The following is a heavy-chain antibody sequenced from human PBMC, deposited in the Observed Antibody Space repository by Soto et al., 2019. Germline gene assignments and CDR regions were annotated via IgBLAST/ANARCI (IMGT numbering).Heavy chain of an antibody. Sequence: GASVKVSCKASGGTFSSYAISWVRQAPGQGLEWMGGIIPIFGTANYAQKFQGRVTITADESTSTAYMELSSLRSEDTAVYYCARDHTYYYDSSGPFDYWGQGTLVTVSS. CDR1: GGTFSSYA. J-gene: IGHJ4*02. V-gene: IGHV1-69*13. CDR3: ARDHTYYYDSSGPFDY. CDR2: IIPIFGTA. D-gene: IGHD3-22*01.